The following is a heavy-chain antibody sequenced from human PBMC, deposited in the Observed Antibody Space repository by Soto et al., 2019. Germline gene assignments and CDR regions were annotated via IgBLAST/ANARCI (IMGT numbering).Heavy chain of an antibody. CDR2: FDPEDGET. V-gene: IGHV1-24*01. CDR1: GYTLTELS. Sequence: ASVKVSCKVSGYTLTELSMHWVRQASGKGLEWMGGFDPEDGETIYAQKFQGRVTMTEDTSTDTAYMELSSLRSEDTAAYYCATVPTRGYNWFDPWGQGTLVTVSS. J-gene: IGHJ5*02. CDR3: ATVPTRGYNWFDP.